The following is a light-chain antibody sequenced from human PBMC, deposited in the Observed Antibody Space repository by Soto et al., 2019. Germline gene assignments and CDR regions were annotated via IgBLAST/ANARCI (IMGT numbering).Light chain of an antibody. CDR1: QSISGW. Sequence: DVQMTQSPSTLSASVGDRVTITCRASQSISGWLAWYQQRPGTAPKLMIYKASTLETGVPPRFSGSGSGTEFTLTISNRQPDDFATYYCQQYASYSRTFGQGTKVEIK. V-gene: IGKV1-5*03. CDR3: QQYASYSRT. CDR2: KAS. J-gene: IGKJ1*01.